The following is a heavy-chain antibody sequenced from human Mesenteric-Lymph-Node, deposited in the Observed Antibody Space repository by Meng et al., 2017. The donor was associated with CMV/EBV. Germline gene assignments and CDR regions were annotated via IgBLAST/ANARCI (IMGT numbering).Heavy chain of an antibody. D-gene: IGHD3-16*01. V-gene: IGHV4-34*01. CDR1: GGSFSGYY. J-gene: IGHJ6*02. CDR3: VRDPGGFYGMDV. CDR2: INHSGST. Sequence: GSLRLSCAVYGGSFSGYYWSWIRQPPGKGLEWIGEINHSGSTNYNPSLKRRVTISIDTSKNQFSLKMSSVTAADTAIYYCVRDPGGFYGMDVWGQGTTVTVSS.